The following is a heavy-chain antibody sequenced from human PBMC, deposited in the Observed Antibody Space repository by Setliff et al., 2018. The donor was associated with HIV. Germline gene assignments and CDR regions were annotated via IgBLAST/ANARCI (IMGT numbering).Heavy chain of an antibody. Sequence: SETLSLTCTVSGDSINSGNYYWSWIRQHPGKGLEWIGYIYYSGSTYYSPSLKSRVTISEDTSKNQFSLKIRSVTAADTAVYYCATSPAGEILGSRPFYFDYWGQGTLVTVSS. D-gene: IGHD3-10*01. J-gene: IGHJ4*02. CDR3: ATSPAGEILGSRPFYFDY. CDR2: IYYSGST. CDR1: GDSINSGNYY. V-gene: IGHV4-31*03.